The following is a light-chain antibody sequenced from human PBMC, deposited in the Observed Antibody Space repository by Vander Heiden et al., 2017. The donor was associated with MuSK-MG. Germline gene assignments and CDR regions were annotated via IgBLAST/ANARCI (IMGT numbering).Light chain of an antibody. CDR2: GAS. Sequence: EIVLTQSPGTLSLSPGERATLSCRASQSVTSNYLAWYQQKPGQSPRLLIYGASSRATSIPDRFNGSGSGTDFTLTISRLEPEDFAVYYCQQDGPSPLTFGGGTKVEIK. CDR3: QQDGPSPLT. V-gene: IGKV3-20*01. CDR1: QSVTSNY. J-gene: IGKJ4*01.